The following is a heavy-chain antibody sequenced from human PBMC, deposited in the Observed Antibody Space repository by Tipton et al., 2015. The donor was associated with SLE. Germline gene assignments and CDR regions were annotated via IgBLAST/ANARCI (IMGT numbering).Heavy chain of an antibody. D-gene: IGHD3-3*01. CDR2: ISNDGSNK. CDR3: AKGERAPHYDFWSGYSFGY. Sequence: SLRLSCAASGFTFSIYGMHWVRQAPGKGLEWVAIISNDGSNKYYADSVKGRFTISRDNSKNTLYLQMNSLRAEDTAVYYCAKGERAPHYDFWSGYSFGYWGQGTLVTVSS. CDR1: GFTFSIYG. V-gene: IGHV3-30*18. J-gene: IGHJ4*02.